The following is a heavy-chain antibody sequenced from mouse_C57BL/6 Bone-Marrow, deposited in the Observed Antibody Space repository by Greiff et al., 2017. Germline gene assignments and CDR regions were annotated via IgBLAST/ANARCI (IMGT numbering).Heavy chain of an antibody. CDR3: ARLSYDYEYFDV. D-gene: IGHD2-4*01. CDR2: INSDGGST. V-gene: IGHV5-2*01. Sequence: EVQLQQSGGGLVQPGESLKLSCESNEYEFPSHDMSWVRKTPEKRLELVAAINSDGGSTYYPDTMERRFSISRDNTKKTLYLQMRSLRSEDTALYYCARLSYDYEYFDVWGTGTTVTVSS. J-gene: IGHJ1*03. CDR1: EYEFPSHD.